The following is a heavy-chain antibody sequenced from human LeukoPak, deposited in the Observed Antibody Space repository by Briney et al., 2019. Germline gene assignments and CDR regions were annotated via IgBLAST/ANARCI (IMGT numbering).Heavy chain of an antibody. CDR2: INPSGGST. CDR1: GYTFTSYY. D-gene: IGHD5-12*01. Sequence: ASVKVSCKASGYTFTSYYMHWVRQAPGQGLEWMGIINPSGGSTSYAQKFQGRVTMTRDTSTSTVYMELSSLRSEDTAVYYCARDMGRGYSGYDSMDYWGQGTLVTVSS. J-gene: IGHJ4*02. CDR3: ARDMGRGYSGYDSMDY. V-gene: IGHV1-46*01.